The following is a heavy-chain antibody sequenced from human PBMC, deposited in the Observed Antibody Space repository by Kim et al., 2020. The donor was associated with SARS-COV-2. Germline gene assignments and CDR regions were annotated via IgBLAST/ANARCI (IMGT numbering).Heavy chain of an antibody. CDR3: ARVKWIVGAPDPYYGMDV. V-gene: IGHV1-2*04. CDR1: GYTFTGYY. Sequence: ASVKVSCKASGYTFTGYYMHWVRQAPGQGLEWMGWINPNSGGTNYAQKFQGWVTMTRDTSISTAYMELSRLRSDDTAVYYCARVKWIVGAPDPYYGMDVWGQGTTVTVSS. CDR2: INPNSGGT. J-gene: IGHJ6*02. D-gene: IGHD1-26*01.